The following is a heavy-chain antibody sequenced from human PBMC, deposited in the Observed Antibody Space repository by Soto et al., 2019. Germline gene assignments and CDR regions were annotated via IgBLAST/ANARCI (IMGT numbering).Heavy chain of an antibody. CDR1: GGSISSYY. CDR2: IYYSGST. D-gene: IGHD2-15*01. CDR3: ARGQYCSGGSCYPSNYFDY. V-gene: IGHV4-59*01. J-gene: IGHJ4*02. Sequence: SETLSLTCTVSGGSISSYYWSWIRQPPGKGLEWIGYIYYSGSTNYNPSLKSRVTISVDTSKNQFSLKLSSVTAADTAVYYCARGQYCSGGSCYPSNYFDYWGQGTLVTVSS.